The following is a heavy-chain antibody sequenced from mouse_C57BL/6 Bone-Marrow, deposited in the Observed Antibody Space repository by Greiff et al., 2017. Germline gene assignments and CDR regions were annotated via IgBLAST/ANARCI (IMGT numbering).Heavy chain of an antibody. CDR1: GFNIKDDY. CDR3: TTDWDYGSSYWYFDV. V-gene: IGHV14-4*01. Sequence: EVQLQQSGAELVRPGASVKLSCTASGFNIKDDYMHWVKQRPEQGLEWIGWIDPENGDTEYASKFQGKATITADTSSNTAYLQLSSLTSEDTAVYYCTTDWDYGSSYWYFDVWGTGTTVTVSS. J-gene: IGHJ1*03. D-gene: IGHD1-1*01. CDR2: IDPENGDT.